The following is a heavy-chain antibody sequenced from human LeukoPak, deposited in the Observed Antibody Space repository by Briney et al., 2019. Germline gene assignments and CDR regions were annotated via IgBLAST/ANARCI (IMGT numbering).Heavy chain of an antibody. Sequence: PGGSLRLSCAASGFTFSTYSMSWVRQAPGKGLEWVSYISGSSDAIYYADSVKGRFTISRDNAKNSLYLQMNSLRDEDTAVYYCARDREPLGMVATVSDYWGQGTLVTVSS. CDR1: GFTFSTYS. CDR2: ISGSSDAI. J-gene: IGHJ4*02. D-gene: IGHD5-12*01. V-gene: IGHV3-48*02. CDR3: ARDREPLGMVATVSDY.